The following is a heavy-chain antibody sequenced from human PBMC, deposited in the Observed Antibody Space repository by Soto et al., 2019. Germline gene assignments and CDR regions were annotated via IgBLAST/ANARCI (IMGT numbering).Heavy chain of an antibody. CDR1: GFTFGDYA. J-gene: IGHJ4*02. Sequence: GGSLRLSCTASGFTFGDYAMSWVRQAPGKGLEWVGFIRGKAYGGTTEYAASVKGRFTISRDDSKSIAYLQMNSLKTEDTAVYYCRIRVSLWGQGTLVTVSS. V-gene: IGHV3-49*04. CDR3: RIRVSL. CDR2: IRGKAYGGTT.